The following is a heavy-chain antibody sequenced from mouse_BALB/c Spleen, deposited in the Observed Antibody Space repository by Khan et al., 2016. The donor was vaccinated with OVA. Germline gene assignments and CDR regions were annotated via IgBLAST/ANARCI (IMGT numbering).Heavy chain of an antibody. D-gene: IGHD2-3*01. V-gene: IGHV5-17*02. J-gene: IGHJ2*01. CDR3: ARTGYYYFDY. CDR1: GFTFSGFG. CDR2: ISDGSNTI. Sequence: EVELVESGGGLVQTGGSRKLSCAASGFTFSGFGMHWVRQTPEKGLEWVAYISDGSNTIYYADTVKGRVTISRDNPKNTLFTQMTSLRSEDTAMYYCARTGYYYFDYWGQGTTLTVSS.